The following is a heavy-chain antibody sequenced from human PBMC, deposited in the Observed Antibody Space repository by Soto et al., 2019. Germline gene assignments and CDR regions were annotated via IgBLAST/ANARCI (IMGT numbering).Heavy chain of an antibody. CDR2: IRHSGST. V-gene: IGHV4-39*07. CDR3: ARHSSSWYYGRYYYYYGMDV. D-gene: IGHD6-13*01. J-gene: IGHJ6*02. CDR1: GGFISSSRYY. Sequence: SQTLSLTCTVSGGFISSSRYYCSWIRPNPGKGLERMGSIRHSGSTNYNPSIKSRVTISVDTSKNQFSPTLSSVTAADTAVCYCARHSSSWYYGRYYYYYGMDVWGQGTTVTVS.